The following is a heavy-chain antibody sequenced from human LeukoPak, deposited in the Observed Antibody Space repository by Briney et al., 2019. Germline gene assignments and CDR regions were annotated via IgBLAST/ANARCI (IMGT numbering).Heavy chain of an antibody. CDR1: GFTFSDYY. Sequence: PGGSLRLSCAASGFTFSDYYMSWIRQAPGKWLEWVSYISSSSSYTNYADSVKGRFTISRDNAKNSLYLQMNSLRAEDTAVYYCARDIVPAAIEPYYYYGMDVWGQGTTVTVSS. CDR2: ISSSSSYT. D-gene: IGHD2-2*02. CDR3: ARDIVPAAIEPYYYYGMDV. V-gene: IGHV3-11*05. J-gene: IGHJ6*02.